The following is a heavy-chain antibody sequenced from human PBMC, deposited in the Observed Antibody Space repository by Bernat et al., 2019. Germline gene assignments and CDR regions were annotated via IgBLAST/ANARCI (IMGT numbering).Heavy chain of an antibody. CDR2: ISYDGSNK. J-gene: IGHJ4*02. CDR1: GFTFSSYD. V-gene: IGHV3-30*18. CDR3: AKDQRGYCSGGSCYSDFDY. D-gene: IGHD2-15*01. Sequence: VQLVESGGGLVQPGGSLRLSCAASGFTFSSYDMHWVRQAPGKGLEWVAVISYDGSNKYYADSVKGRFTISRDNSKNTLYLQMNSLRAEDTAVYYCAKDQRGYCSGGSCYSDFDYWGQGTLVTVSS.